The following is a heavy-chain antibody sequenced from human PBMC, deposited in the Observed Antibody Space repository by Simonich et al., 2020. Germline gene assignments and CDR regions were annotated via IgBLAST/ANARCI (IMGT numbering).Heavy chain of an antibody. CDR3: ARLPDY. J-gene: IGHJ4*02. CDR2: IYYSGST. CDR1: GGPISSYY. Sequence: QVQLQESGPGLVKPSETLSLTCTVSGGPISSYYWSWIRQPPGKGLEWIGYIYYSGSTNYNPALKSRVTISVDTSKNQFALKLSSVTAADTAVYYCARLPDYWGQGTLVTVSS. V-gene: IGHV4-59*08.